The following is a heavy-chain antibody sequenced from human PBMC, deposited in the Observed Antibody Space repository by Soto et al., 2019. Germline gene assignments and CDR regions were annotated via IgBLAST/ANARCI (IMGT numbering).Heavy chain of an antibody. CDR2: IGTAGDT. CDR1: GFTFSSYD. CDR3: ARGGVGATGPYYYYGLDV. Sequence: GGSLRPSCAASGFTFSSYDMHWVRQATGKVLEWVSAIGTAGDTYYPGSEKGRFTISRENAKNSFYLQMNSLRAGDTAVYYCARGGVGATGPYYYYGLDVWGQGTTVTVSS. V-gene: IGHV3-13*04. J-gene: IGHJ6*02. D-gene: IGHD1-26*01.